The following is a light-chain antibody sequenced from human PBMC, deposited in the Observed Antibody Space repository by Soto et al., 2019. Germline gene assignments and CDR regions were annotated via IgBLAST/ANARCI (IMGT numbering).Light chain of an antibody. CDR2: GAS. Sequence: EIVMTPSPATLSVSPGERATLSCRASQNVGTKLAWYQQKPGQAPRLLIYGASTRATGFPARFSGSGSGTEFTLTISSLQSEDVAVYYCQQRSNWPRTFGQGTKVDIK. J-gene: IGKJ1*01. V-gene: IGKV3-15*01. CDR3: QQRSNWPRT. CDR1: QNVGTK.